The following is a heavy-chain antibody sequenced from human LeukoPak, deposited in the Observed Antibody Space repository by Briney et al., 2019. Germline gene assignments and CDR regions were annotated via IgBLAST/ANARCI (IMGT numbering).Heavy chain of an antibody. V-gene: IGHV3-23*01. CDR3: AKDPSYGDYVAPIDY. CDR1: GFTFSSYA. D-gene: IGHD4-17*01. Sequence: GGSLRLSCAASGFTFSSYAMSWVRQAPGKGLEWVSGITGSGSGTYYADSVKGQFTISRDNAKNTLYLQMNSLRAEDTAVYYCAKDPSYGDYVAPIDYWGQGTLVTVSS. J-gene: IGHJ4*02. CDR2: ITGSGSGT.